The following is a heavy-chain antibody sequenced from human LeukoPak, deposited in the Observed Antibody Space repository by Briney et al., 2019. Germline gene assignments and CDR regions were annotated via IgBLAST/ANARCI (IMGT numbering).Heavy chain of an antibody. CDR3: ARANGDYDPFDY. CDR1: GGSISSGGYS. V-gene: IGHV4-30-2*01. D-gene: IGHD4-17*01. CDR2: IYHSGST. J-gene: IGHJ4*02. Sequence: SETLSLTCAVSGGSISSGGYSWSWIRQPPGKGLEWIGYIYHSGSTYYNPSLKSRVTISVDRSKNQFSLKLSSVTAADTAVYYCARANGDYDPFDYWGQGTLVTDSS.